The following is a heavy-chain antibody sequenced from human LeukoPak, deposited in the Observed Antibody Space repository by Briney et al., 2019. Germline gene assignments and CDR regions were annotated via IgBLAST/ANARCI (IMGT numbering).Heavy chain of an antibody. CDR1: GFTFSIYG. Sequence: GRSLRLSCAASGFTFSIYGTHWVRQAPGKGLEWVAVISYDGSDKYYADSVKGRFTISRDNSKNTLYLQMNSLRAEDTAVYYCANEGAWTYLGYWGQGTLVTVSS. D-gene: IGHD3-16*01. V-gene: IGHV3-30*18. CDR2: ISYDGSDK. CDR3: ANEGAWTYLGY. J-gene: IGHJ4*02.